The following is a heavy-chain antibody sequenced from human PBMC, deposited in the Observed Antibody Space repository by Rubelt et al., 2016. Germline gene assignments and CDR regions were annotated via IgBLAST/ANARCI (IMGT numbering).Heavy chain of an antibody. CDR1: GGSFSGYY. CDR2: INHSGST. CDR3: ASQSSSGWYAFDI. Sequence: VQLQQWGAGLLKPSETLSLTCAVYGGSFSGYYWSWIRQPPGKGLEWIGEINHSGSTNYNPSIKSRVTISVETSKNKFSLKLSSVTAADTAVYYCASQSSSGWYAFDIRGQGTMVTVSS. D-gene: IGHD6-19*01. J-gene: IGHJ3*02. V-gene: IGHV4-34*01.